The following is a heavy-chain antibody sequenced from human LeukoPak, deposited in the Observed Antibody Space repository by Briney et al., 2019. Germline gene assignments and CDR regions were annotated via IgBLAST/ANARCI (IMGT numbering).Heavy chain of an antibody. CDR3: ASQGGRFDY. CDR1: GGTFSSYA. J-gene: IGHJ4*02. Sequence: ASVKVSCKASGGTFSSYATGWVRQAPGQGLEWMGGIIPIFGTANYAQKFQGRVTITTDESTSTAYMELSSLRSEDTAVYYCASQGGRFDYWGQGTLVTVSS. CDR2: IIPIFGTA. V-gene: IGHV1-69*05. D-gene: IGHD2-15*01.